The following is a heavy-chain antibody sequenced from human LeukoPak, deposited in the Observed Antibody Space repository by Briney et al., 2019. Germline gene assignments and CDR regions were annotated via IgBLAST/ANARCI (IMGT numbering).Heavy chain of an antibody. Sequence: GGSLRLSCAASGFAFSSHGMDWVRQAPGMGLEWVSGVSPSGDITYYADSVKGRFATSRDNSRNTVYFQLNSLRADDTAVYYCAKDIDWGRFDVWGRGTLVTVSS. J-gene: IGHJ2*01. V-gene: IGHV3-23*01. CDR2: VSPSGDIT. CDR1: GFAFSSHG. CDR3: AKDIDWGRFDV. D-gene: IGHD7-27*01.